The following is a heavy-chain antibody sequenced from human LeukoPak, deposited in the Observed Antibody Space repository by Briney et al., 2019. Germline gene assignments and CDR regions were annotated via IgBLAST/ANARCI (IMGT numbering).Heavy chain of an antibody. D-gene: IGHD3-22*01. CDR3: ARDHEDYYDSSGYPY. CDR2: INPNSGGT. CDR1: GFTFTGYY. Sequence: ASVKVSCKASGFTFTGYYMHWVRQAPGQGLEWMGWINPNSGGTNYAQKFQGRVTMTRDTSISTAYMELSRLRSDDTAVYYCARDHEDYYDSSGYPYWGQGTLVTVSS. V-gene: IGHV1-2*02. J-gene: IGHJ4*02.